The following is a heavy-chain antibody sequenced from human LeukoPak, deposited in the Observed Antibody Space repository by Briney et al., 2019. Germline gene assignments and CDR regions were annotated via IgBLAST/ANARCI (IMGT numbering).Heavy chain of an antibody. D-gene: IGHD5-24*01. J-gene: IGHJ4*02. Sequence: SETLSLTCTVSGGSISSSSYYWGWIRQSPGKGLEWIGNIYYSGSTYYNPSLKSRVTISVDTSKNQFSLKLSSVTAADTAVYYCARDHQEMATTRFDYWGQGTLVTVSS. V-gene: IGHV4-39*07. CDR1: GGSISSSSYY. CDR2: IYYSGST. CDR3: ARDHQEMATTRFDY.